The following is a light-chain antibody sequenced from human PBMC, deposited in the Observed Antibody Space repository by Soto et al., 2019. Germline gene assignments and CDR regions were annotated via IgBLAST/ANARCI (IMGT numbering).Light chain of an antibody. CDR2: VDS. J-gene: IGLJ1*01. CDR3: QVWDTISDHYV. V-gene: IGLV3-21*02. Sequence: SYELTQPPSVSVAPGQTARITCGGNNIESKSVHWYQQRPGQAPVLVIYVDSDRPSGIPDRFSASTSGNTAALTISRDEAGDEADYYCQVWDTISDHYVFGSGTKLTVL. CDR1: NIESKS.